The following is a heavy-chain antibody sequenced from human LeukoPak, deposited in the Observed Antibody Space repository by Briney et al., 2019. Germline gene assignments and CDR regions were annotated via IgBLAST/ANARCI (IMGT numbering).Heavy chain of an antibody. D-gene: IGHD1-20*01. Sequence: PSETLSLTCTVSGGSISSYYWSWLRRPPGKGLEWIGYIYYSGSTNYNPSLKSRVTISVDTSKNQFSLKLSSVTAADTAVYYCARARYNWKVPYFDYWGQGTLVTVSS. CDR1: GGSISSYY. V-gene: IGHV4-59*01. CDR3: ARARYNWKVPYFDY. CDR2: IYYSGST. J-gene: IGHJ4*02.